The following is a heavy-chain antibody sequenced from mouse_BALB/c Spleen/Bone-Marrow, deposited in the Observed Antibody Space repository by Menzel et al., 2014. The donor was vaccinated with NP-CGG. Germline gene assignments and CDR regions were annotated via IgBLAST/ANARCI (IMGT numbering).Heavy chain of an antibody. CDR3: TRDNGPFDY. D-gene: IGHD1-2*01. J-gene: IGHJ2*01. CDR2: ITSGGSYT. CDR1: GLTFSSYT. Sequence: EVKVVESGGGLVKPGGSLKLSCAASGLTFSSYTMSWVRQTPEKRLEWVATITSGGSYTYYPDSVKGRFTISRDNAKNTLYLQMSSLKSEDTAMYYCTRDNGPFDYWGQGTTLTVSS. V-gene: IGHV5-6-4*01.